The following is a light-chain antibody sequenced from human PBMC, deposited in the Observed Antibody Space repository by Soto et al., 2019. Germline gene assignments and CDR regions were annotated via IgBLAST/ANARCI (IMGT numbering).Light chain of an antibody. J-gene: IGKJ5*01. CDR3: QQSYSTPIT. CDR2: AAS. Sequence: DIQMTQSPSSVSASVGDRVTITCRASQTISSWLAWYQQKPGKAPKVLIYAASNLQSGVPSRSSGSGSGTDFTLTISSLQPEDFATYYCQQSYSTPITFGQGTRLEIK. V-gene: IGKV1-12*01. CDR1: QTISSW.